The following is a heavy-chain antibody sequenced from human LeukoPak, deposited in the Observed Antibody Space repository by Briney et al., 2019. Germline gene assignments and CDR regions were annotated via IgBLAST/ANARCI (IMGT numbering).Heavy chain of an antibody. V-gene: IGHV3-30*02. CDR1: GFTFSSYG. Sequence: GGSLRLSCAASGFTFSSYGTHWVRQAPGKGLEWVAFIRYDGSNKYYADSVKGRFTISRDNSKNTLYLQMNSLRAEDTAVYYCAKRYTAMVREDFFDYWGQGTLVTVSS. D-gene: IGHD5-18*01. CDR2: IRYDGSNK. J-gene: IGHJ4*02. CDR3: AKRYTAMVREDFFDY.